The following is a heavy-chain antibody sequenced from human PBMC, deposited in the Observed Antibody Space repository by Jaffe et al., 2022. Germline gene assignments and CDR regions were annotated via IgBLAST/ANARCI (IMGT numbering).Heavy chain of an antibody. V-gene: IGHV3-48*01. J-gene: IGHJ6*03. CDR3: ARSPFDYYMDV. Sequence: EVQLVESGGGLVQPGGSLRLSCAASGFTFSSYSMNWVRQAPGKGLEWVSYISSSSSTIYYADSVKGRFTISRDNAKNSLYLQMNSLRAEDTAVYYCARSPFDYYMDVWGKGTTVTVSS. CDR1: GFTFSSYS. CDR2: ISSSSSTI. D-gene: IGHD3-3*01.